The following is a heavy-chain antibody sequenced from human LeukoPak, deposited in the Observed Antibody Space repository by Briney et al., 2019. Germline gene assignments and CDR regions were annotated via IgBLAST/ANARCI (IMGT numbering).Heavy chain of an antibody. CDR2: IIPIFGTA. CDR1: GGTFSSYA. CDR3: AREVRFLEWPVNWFDP. D-gene: IGHD3-3*01. V-gene: IGHV1-69*01. Sequence: GASVNVSCKASGGTFSSYAISWVRQAPGQGLEWMGGIIPIFGTANYAQKFQGRVTITADESTSTAYLELSSLRSEDTAVYYCAREVRFLEWPVNWFDPWGQGTLVTVSS. J-gene: IGHJ5*02.